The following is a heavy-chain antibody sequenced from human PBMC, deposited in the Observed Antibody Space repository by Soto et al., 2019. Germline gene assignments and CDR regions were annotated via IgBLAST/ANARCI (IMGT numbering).Heavy chain of an antibody. J-gene: IGHJ4*02. CDR2: IYHSGST. Sequence: PSETLSLTCAVSGGSISSSNWWSWVRQPPGKGLEWIGEIYHSGSTNYDPSLKSRVTISVDKSKNQFSLKLSSVTAADTAVYYCAIVPRGFGEQKFDYWGQGTLVTVSS. D-gene: IGHD3-10*01. CDR1: GGSISSSNW. CDR3: AIVPRGFGEQKFDY. V-gene: IGHV4-4*02.